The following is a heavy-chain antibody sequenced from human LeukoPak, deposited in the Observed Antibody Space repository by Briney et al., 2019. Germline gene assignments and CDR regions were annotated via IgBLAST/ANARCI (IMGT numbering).Heavy chain of an antibody. CDR1: GGSIGSNNYY. CDR3: ARQVRVTMVRGVITQGNFDY. V-gene: IGHV4-39*01. CDR2: IYYSGYT. J-gene: IGHJ4*02. D-gene: IGHD3-10*01. Sequence: SETLSLTCTVSGGSIGSNNYYWGWIRQPPGKGLEWIGSIYYSGYTYYNPSLKSRVTISVDTSKSQFSLKLSSVTAADTAVYYCARQVRVTMVRGVITQGNFDYWGQGTLVTASS.